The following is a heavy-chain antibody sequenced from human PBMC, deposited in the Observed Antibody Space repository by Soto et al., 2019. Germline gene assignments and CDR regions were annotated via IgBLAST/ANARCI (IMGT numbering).Heavy chain of an antibody. D-gene: IGHD6-13*01. V-gene: IGHV2-5*02. CDR3: ARCRYTGRWYRGSNDAFDV. CDR2: IYWDGDK. J-gene: IGHJ3*01. Sequence: QITLKESGPTLVKPTQTLTLTCTFSGFSLDTSGLGVGWIRQPPGKALEWLALIYWDGDKRYSPSLKSRLTITKDTSKYQVVRTMTNLDPEDTATYYCARCRYTGRWYRGSNDAFDVWGQGTMFTVSS. CDR1: GFSLDTSGLG.